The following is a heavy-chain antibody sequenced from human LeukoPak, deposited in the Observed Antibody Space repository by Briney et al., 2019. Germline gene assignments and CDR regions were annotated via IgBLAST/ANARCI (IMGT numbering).Heavy chain of an antibody. CDR2: INWNGGST. CDR1: GFTLDDFG. D-gene: IGHD6-19*01. CDR3: ARDRAGWYDDYYYYMDV. J-gene: IGHJ6*03. Sequence: GGSLRLSWAGPGFTLDDFGMSWVRQASGEGLELGSGINWNGGSTGYADSVKGRFTISRDNAKNSLYLQMNSLRAEDTALYYCARDRAGWYDDYYYYMDVWGKGTTVTVSS. V-gene: IGHV3-20*04.